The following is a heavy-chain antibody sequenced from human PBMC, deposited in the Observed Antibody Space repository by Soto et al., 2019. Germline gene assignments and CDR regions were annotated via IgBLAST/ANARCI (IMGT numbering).Heavy chain of an antibody. V-gene: IGHV4-59*01. D-gene: IGHD2-15*01. Sequence: PSATLSLTCTVSGGSISSYHWSWIRQPPGKGLEWIGYIYYSGSTNYNPSLKSRVTISVDTSKNQSSLKLSSVTAADTAVYYCARGYCSGGSCYPLDYWGQGTLVTVSS. CDR3: ARGYCSGGSCYPLDY. J-gene: IGHJ4*02. CDR2: IYYSGST. CDR1: GGSISSYH.